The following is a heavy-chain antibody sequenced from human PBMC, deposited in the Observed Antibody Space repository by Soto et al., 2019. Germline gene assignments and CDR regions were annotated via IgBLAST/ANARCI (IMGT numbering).Heavy chain of an antibody. CDR2: ISYDGSNK. Sequence: QVQLVESGGGVVQPGRSLRLSCAASGFTFSSYGMHWVRQAPGKGLEWVAVISYDGSNKYYADSVKGRFTISRDNSKNTLYQQMNSLRAEDTAVYYCAKEIEYQLLSNWFDPWGQGTLVTVSS. CDR3: AKEIEYQLLSNWFDP. CDR1: GFTFSSYG. D-gene: IGHD2-2*01. V-gene: IGHV3-30*18. J-gene: IGHJ5*02.